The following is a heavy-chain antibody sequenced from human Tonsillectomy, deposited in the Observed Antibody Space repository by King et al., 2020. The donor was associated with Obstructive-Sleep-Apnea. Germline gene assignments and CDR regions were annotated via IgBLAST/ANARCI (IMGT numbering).Heavy chain of an antibody. CDR2: IYPGDSDT. D-gene: IGHD6-13*01. CDR3: ARVAAGPGPFDY. Sequence: GAGGRERGESLKISCKGSGYRFTSNWIGWVRQMPRKGLEWMGIIYPGDSDTRYSPSFQGQVTISADISITTAYLQWSSLKASDTAMYFCARVAAGPGPFDYWGQGTLVTVSS. CDR1: GYRFTSNW. V-gene: IGHV5-51*01. J-gene: IGHJ4*02.